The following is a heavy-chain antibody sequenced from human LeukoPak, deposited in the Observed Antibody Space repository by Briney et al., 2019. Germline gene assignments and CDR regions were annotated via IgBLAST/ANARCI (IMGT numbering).Heavy chain of an antibody. J-gene: IGHJ4*02. CDR2: IYYSGST. CDR3: ARVEYGSGWLLEGYFDY. V-gene: IGHV4-39*07. CDR1: GGSISSSSYY. D-gene: IGHD6-19*01. Sequence: SETLSLTCTVSGGSISSSSYYWGWIRQPPGKGLEWIGSIYYSGSTYYNPSLKSRVTISVDTSKNQFSLKLSSVTAADTAVYYCARVEYGSGWLLEGYFDYWGQGTLVAVSS.